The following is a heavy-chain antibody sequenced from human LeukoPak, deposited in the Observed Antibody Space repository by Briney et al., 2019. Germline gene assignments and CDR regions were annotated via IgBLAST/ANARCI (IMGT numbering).Heavy chain of an antibody. D-gene: IGHD2-15*01. J-gene: IGHJ3*02. CDR2: IYSGGST. CDR1: GFTVSSNY. CDR3: AREIGKVVDNDAFDI. Sequence: PGGSLRLSCAASGFTVSSNYMSWVRQAPGKGLEWVSVIYSGGSTYYADSVKGRFTISRDNSKNTLYLQMNSLRAEDTAVYYCAREIGKVVDNDAFDIWGQGTMVTVSS. V-gene: IGHV3-66*02.